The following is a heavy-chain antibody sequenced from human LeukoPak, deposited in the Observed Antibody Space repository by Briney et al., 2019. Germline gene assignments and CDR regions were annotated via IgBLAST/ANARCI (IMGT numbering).Heavy chain of an antibody. CDR3: AKALYGNQFNWFDP. CDR2: ISGSGGST. V-gene: IGHV3-23*01. D-gene: IGHD4-23*01. J-gene: IGHJ5*02. CDR1: GFTFSSYA. Sequence: GGSLRLSCAASGFTFSSYAMSWVRQAPGKGRGWVSAISGSGGSTYYADSVKGRFTISRDNSKNTLYLQMNSLRAEDTAVYYCAKALYGNQFNWFDPWGQGTLVTVSS.